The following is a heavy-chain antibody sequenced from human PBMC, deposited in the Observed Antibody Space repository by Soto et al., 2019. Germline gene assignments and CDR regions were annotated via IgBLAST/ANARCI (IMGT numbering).Heavy chain of an antibody. Sequence: KTSETLSLTCTVSGGSISSSSYYWGWIRQPPGKGLEWIGYIYHSGSTYYNPSLKSRVTISVDRSKNQFSLKLSSVTAADTAVYYCARARMATIMGLDYWGQGTLVTVSS. CDR2: IYHSGST. CDR1: GGSISSSSYY. V-gene: IGHV4-30-2*01. J-gene: IGHJ4*02. D-gene: IGHD5-12*01. CDR3: ARARMATIMGLDY.